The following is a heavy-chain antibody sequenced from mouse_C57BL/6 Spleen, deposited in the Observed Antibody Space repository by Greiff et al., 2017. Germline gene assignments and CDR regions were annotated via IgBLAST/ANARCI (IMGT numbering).Heavy chain of an antibody. Sequence: QVQLQQPGAELVMPGASVKLSCKASGYTFTSYWMHWVKQRPGQGLEWIGEIDPSDSYTNYNQKFKGKSTLTVDKSSSTAYMQLSSLTSGDSAVYYCARYPLSGYYAMDYWGQGTSVTVSS. CDR1: GYTFTSYW. V-gene: IGHV1-69*01. CDR2: IDPSDSYT. D-gene: IGHD3-2*02. J-gene: IGHJ4*01. CDR3: ARYPLSGYYAMDY.